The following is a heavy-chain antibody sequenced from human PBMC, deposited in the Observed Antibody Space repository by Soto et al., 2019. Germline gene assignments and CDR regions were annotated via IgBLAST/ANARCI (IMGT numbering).Heavy chain of an antibody. V-gene: IGHV4-31*03. CDR2: IYYSGST. CDR3: ARERGGIGYCSSTSCRLSSFFDY. J-gene: IGHJ4*02. D-gene: IGHD2-2*01. Sequence: PSETLSLTCTVSGGSISSGGYYWSGIRHHPGKGLEWIGYIYYSGSTYYNPSLKSRVTISVDTSKNQFSLKLSSVTAADTAVYYCARERGGIGYCSSTSCRLSSFFDYWGQGTLVTVSS. CDR1: GGSISSGGYY.